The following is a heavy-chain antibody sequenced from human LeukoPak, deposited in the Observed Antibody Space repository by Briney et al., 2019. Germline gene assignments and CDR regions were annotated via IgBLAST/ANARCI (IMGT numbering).Heavy chain of an antibody. D-gene: IGHD3-22*01. J-gene: IGHJ4*02. Sequence: PSETLSLTCAVYGGSFSGYYWSWIRQPPGKGLEWIGEINHSGSTNYNPSLKSRVTISVDMSKNQFSLKLSSVTAADTAVYSCARAPYYYDNSGYYYFDYWGQGSLVTVSS. CDR1: GGSFSGYY. V-gene: IGHV4-34*01. CDR3: ARAPYYYDNSGYYYFDY. CDR2: INHSGST.